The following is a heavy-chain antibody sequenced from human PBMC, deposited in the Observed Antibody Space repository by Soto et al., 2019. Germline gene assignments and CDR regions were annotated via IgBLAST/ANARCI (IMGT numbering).Heavy chain of an antibody. CDR3: ARHSGDYYYYYCMDV. Sequence: SVKVSCKASGGTFSSYAISWVRQAPGQGLEWMGGIIPIFGTANYAQKFQGRVTITADESTSTAYMELSSLRSEDTAVYYCARHSGDYYYYYCMDVWCQGTTVTGSS. CDR2: IIPIFGTA. D-gene: IGHD3-10*01. V-gene: IGHV1-69*13. CDR1: GGTFSSYA. J-gene: IGHJ6*02.